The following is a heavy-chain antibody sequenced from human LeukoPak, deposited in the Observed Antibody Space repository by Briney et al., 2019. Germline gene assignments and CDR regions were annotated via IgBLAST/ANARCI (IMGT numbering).Heavy chain of an antibody. CDR2: ITSNGVGT. Sequence: GGPLKLSCAAPGFPVSNVAMSWARKAPGRGLQWVSVITSNGVGTNYADFVKGRFTISRDTSKNTVHLEMNSLRVDDTAIYYCVGHSDGSRWGHSHFYYMDVWGKGTTVTVSS. V-gene: IGHV3-23*01. J-gene: IGHJ6*03. CDR1: GFPVSNVA. D-gene: IGHD5-12*01. CDR3: VGHSDGSRWGHSHFYYMDV.